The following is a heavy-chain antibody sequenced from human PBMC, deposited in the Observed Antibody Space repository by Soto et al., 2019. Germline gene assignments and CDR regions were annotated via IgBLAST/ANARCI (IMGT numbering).Heavy chain of an antibody. CDR3: ARVLWFGEFHEDDY. D-gene: IGHD3-10*01. Sequence: GGSLRLSCAASGFTVSSNYMSWVRQAPGKGLEWVSVIYSGGSTYYADSVKGRFTISRDNSKNTLYLQMNSLRAEDTAVYYCARVLWFGEFHEDDYWGQGTLVTVSS. J-gene: IGHJ4*02. CDR1: GFTVSSNY. V-gene: IGHV3-53*01. CDR2: IYSGGST.